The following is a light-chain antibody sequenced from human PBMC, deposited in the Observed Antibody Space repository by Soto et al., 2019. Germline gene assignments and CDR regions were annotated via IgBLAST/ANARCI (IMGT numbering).Light chain of an antibody. CDR2: GAS. V-gene: IGKV3-20*01. CDR3: QQYDSSSVT. J-gene: IGKJ5*01. Sequence: EIVLTQSSGTLSLSPGERATLSCRASQSVSSNSLAWYQQKPGQAPRLLIYGASSRTTGIPDRFSGSGSGTDFTLTISRLEPEDFAVYYCQQYDSSSVTFGQGTRLEIK. CDR1: QSVSSNS.